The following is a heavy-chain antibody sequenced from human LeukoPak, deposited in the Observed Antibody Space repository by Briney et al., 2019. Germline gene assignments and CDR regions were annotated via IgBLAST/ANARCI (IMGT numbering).Heavy chain of an antibody. CDR1: GFTFSSYG. V-gene: IGHV3-30*18. D-gene: IGHD2-2*01. J-gene: IGHJ4*02. CDR3: AKDGPTWWDIVVVPAAMRGGPYFDY. CDR2: ISYDGSNK. Sequence: GGSLRLSCAASGFTFSSYGMHWVRQAPGKGLEWVAVISYDGSNKYYADSVKGRFTISRDNSKNTLYLQMNSLRAEDTAVYYCAKDGPTWWDIVVVPAAMRGGPYFDYWGQGTLVTVSS.